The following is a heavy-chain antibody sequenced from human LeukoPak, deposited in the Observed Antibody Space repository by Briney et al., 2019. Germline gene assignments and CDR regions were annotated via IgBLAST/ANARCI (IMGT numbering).Heavy chain of an antibody. Sequence: ASVKVSCKASGYTFTGYYMHWVRQAPGQGLEWMEWINPDSGGTNYAQKFQGRVTMTRDTSISTAYMELSRLRSDDTAVYYCARDHLGTSFDYWGQGTLVTVSS. J-gene: IGHJ4*02. CDR2: INPDSGGT. V-gene: IGHV1-2*02. CDR1: GYTFTGYY. CDR3: ARDHLGTSFDY. D-gene: IGHD3-16*01.